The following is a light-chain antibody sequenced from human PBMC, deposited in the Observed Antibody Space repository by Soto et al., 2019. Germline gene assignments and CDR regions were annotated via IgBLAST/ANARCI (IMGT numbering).Light chain of an antibody. V-gene: IGKV1-39*01. CDR1: HTFSSF. J-gene: IGKJ2*01. Sequence: DIQMTQSPSSLSASVGDRVTITCRASHTFSSFLNWYQQKRGKPPTLLIYGAFNLRSGVPSRFAGSGGGAEFRLTXXXXXXGDFATYYCQQTYSXPFTFGQG. CDR2: GAF. CDR3: QQTYSXPFT.